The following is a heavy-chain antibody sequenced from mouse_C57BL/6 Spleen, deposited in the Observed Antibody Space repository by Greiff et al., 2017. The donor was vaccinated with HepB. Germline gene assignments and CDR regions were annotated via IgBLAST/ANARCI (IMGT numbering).Heavy chain of an antibody. CDR2: IDPETGGT. Sequence: QVQLQQSGAELVRPGASVTLSCKASGYTFTDYEMHWVKQTPVHGLEWIGAIDPETGGTAYNQKFKGKAILTADKSSSTAYMELRSLTSEDSAVYYCTRPYGSSSPFAYWGQGTLVTVSA. CDR3: TRPYGSSSPFAY. V-gene: IGHV1-15*01. CDR1: GYTFTDYE. D-gene: IGHD1-1*01. J-gene: IGHJ3*01.